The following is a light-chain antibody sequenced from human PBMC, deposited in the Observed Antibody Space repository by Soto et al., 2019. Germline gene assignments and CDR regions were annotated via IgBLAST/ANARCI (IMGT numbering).Light chain of an antibody. CDR1: QGIKNE. Sequence: AIQMTQSPSSLSASVGDRVTITCRASQGIKNELGWYQQKPGKAPNLLISGASTLQSGVPSRFTGSGSGTDFTLTISSLQPEDFATDSFLQDYSYPFTFGQGTNLQIK. V-gene: IGKV1-6*01. J-gene: IGKJ2*01. CDR3: LQDYSYPFT. CDR2: GAS.